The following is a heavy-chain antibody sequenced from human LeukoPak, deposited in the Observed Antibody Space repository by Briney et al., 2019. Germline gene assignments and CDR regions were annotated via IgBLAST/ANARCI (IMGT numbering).Heavy chain of an antibody. Sequence: PSETLSLTCTVSGGSISPYYWSWIRQPPGKGLEWIGYIHYTGSTNYNPSLKSRVTISVHTSKNQFSLKLSSVTAADTAVYYCARVEEGYGSGRRENYYYYYMDVWGKGTTVTISS. J-gene: IGHJ6*03. V-gene: IGHV4-59*01. CDR1: GGSISPYY. CDR2: IHYTGST. D-gene: IGHD3-10*01. CDR3: ARVEEGYGSGRRENYYYYYMDV.